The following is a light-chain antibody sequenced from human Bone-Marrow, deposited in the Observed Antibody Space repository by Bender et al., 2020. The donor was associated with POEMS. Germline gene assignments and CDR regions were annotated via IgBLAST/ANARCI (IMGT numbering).Light chain of an antibody. CDR2: DDR. V-gene: IGLV3-21*04. CDR1: NVGGTS. J-gene: IGLJ3*02. Sequence: YVLTQPPSVSVAPGDTARITCGGDNVGGTSVHWYQQEPGLAPVMIIFDDRDRPSGIPERFSASNSGNTATLIISRVEPGDEADYYCQVWDSGNDDEVFGGGTKLTVL. CDR3: QVWDSGNDDEV.